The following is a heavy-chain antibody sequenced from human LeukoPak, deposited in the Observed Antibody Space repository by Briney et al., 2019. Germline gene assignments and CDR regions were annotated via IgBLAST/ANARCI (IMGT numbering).Heavy chain of an antibody. CDR2: ISSGGNTI. D-gene: IGHD2-15*01. Sequence: GVSLRLSCAASGFTFSDHYMSWIRQVPGKGLEWVSYISSGGNTIHYADSVKGRFTISRDNAKNSLYLQMNSLRAEDTAVYYCARDAGYCSSRTCFYYYYIDVWGEGTTVTVSS. J-gene: IGHJ6*03. CDR1: GFTFSDHY. V-gene: IGHV3-11*01. CDR3: ARDAGYCSSRTCFYYYYIDV.